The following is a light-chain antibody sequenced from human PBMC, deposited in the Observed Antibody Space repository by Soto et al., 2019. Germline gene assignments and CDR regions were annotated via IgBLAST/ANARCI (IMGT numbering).Light chain of an antibody. V-gene: IGLV2-14*03. Sequence: QSVLTQPASLSGSPGQSLTISCTGTRSDIGGYNYVSWYQHHPGKAPKLLIYDVSDRPSGVSDRFSGSKSGNTASLTISGLQTEDEAVYYCSSYTSSASLDLFGAGTKVTVL. CDR2: DVS. J-gene: IGLJ1*01. CDR3: SSYTSSASLDL. CDR1: RSDIGGYNY.